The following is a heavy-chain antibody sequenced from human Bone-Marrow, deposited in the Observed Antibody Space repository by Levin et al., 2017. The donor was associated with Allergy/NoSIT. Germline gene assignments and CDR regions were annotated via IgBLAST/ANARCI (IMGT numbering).Heavy chain of an antibody. CDR1: GGSISSGGYC. CDR2: IYHSGST. D-gene: IGHD3-10*01. CDR3: ARGGPITMVRGVITTFAFDI. Sequence: SETLSLTCAVSGGSISSGGYCWSWIRQPPGKGLEWIGNIYHSGSTSYNPSLRSRVTISVDRSQNQFSLNLSSVTAADTAGYFCARGGPITMVRGVITTFAFDIWGQGTMVSVSS. J-gene: IGHJ3*02. V-gene: IGHV4-30-2*01.